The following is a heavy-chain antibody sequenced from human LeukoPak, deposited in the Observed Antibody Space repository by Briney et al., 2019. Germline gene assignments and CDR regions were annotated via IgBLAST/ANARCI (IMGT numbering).Heavy chain of an antibody. CDR3: AGYYDSSGYHDDAFDI. Sequence: SETLSLTCTVSGYSISSGYYWGWIRQPPGKGLEWIGSIYHSGSTYYNPSLKSRVTISVDTSKNQFSLKLSSVTAADTAVYYCAGYYDSSGYHDDAFDIWGQGTMVTVSS. V-gene: IGHV4-38-2*02. CDR2: IYHSGST. J-gene: IGHJ3*02. D-gene: IGHD3-22*01. CDR1: GYSISSGYY.